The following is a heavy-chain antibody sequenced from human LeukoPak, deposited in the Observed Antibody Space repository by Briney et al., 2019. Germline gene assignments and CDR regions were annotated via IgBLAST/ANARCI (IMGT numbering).Heavy chain of an antibody. Sequence: GGSLRLSCAASGFTFSSYEMNWVRQAPGKGLEWVSYISSSGSTIYYADSVKGRFTISRDNAKNSLYLQMNSLRAEDTAVYYCARDKLRLGELSLWENWFDPWGQGTLVTVSS. CDR1: GFTFSSYE. CDR2: ISSSGSTI. CDR3: ARDKLRLGELSLWENWFDP. V-gene: IGHV3-48*03. J-gene: IGHJ5*02. D-gene: IGHD3-16*02.